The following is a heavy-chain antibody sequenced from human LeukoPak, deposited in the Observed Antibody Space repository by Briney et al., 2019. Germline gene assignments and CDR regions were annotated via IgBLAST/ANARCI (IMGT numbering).Heavy chain of an antibody. V-gene: IGHV4-59*01. J-gene: IGHJ4*02. Sequence: SETLSLTCTVSGGSISDGYWSWIRQPPGKGLEWIAFIYDNGRTSYNPSLQSRVTISGDTSKKQFSLKLDSLTAADTAVYFCARFPNYDDYVRDYWGQGILVTVSS. CDR3: ARFPNYDDYVRDY. CDR1: GGSISDGY. CDR2: IYDNGRT. D-gene: IGHD4-17*01.